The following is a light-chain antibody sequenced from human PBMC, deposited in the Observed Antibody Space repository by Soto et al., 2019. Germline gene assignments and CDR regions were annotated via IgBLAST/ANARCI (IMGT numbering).Light chain of an antibody. CDR2: GAS. V-gene: IGKV3D-15*01. Sequence: EIVMTQSPATLSVSPGERATLSCRASQSVNIYLAWYQQKPGQAPRLLIFGASYRDTGIPARLSGSGSGTEFNLTISSLQSEDFAVDFCQQYDDWLRLTFGGGTKVEIK. J-gene: IGKJ4*01. CDR3: QQYDDWLRLT. CDR1: QSVNIY.